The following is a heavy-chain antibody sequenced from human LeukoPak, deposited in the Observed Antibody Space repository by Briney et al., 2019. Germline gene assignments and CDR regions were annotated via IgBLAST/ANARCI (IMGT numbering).Heavy chain of an antibody. V-gene: IGHV4-4*07. CDR2: IYTSGST. CDR1: GGSISSYY. D-gene: IGHD3-3*01. CDR3: ARSYYDFWSGYSYYYYYGMDV. Sequence: PSETLSLTCTVSGGSISSYYWSWIRQPAGKGLEWIGRIYTSGSTNYNPSLKSRVTMSVDTSKNQFSLKLSSVTAADTAVYYCARSYYDFWSGYSYYYYYGMDVWGQGTTVTVSS. J-gene: IGHJ6*02.